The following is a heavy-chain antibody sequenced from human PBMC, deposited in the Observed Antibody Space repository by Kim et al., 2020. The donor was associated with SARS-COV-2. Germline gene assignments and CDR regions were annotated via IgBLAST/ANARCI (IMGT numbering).Heavy chain of an antibody. V-gene: IGHV3-30-3*01. J-gene: IGHJ4*02. Sequence: GGSLRLSCAASGFTFSSYAMHWVRQAPGKGLEWVAVISYDGSNKYYADSVKGRFTISRDNSKNTLYLQMNSLRAEDTAVYYCARGKPLPYFDWSRSNKYSSPFDYWGQGTLVTVSS. D-gene: IGHD3-9*01. CDR3: ARGKPLPYFDWSRSNKYSSPFDY. CDR1: GFTFSSYA. CDR2: ISYDGSNK.